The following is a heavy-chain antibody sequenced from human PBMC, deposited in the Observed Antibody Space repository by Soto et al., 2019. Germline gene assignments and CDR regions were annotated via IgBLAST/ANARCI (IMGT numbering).Heavy chain of an antibody. CDR3: AKDQVGWSSGWYLYYYYGMDV. J-gene: IGHJ6*02. Sequence: GGSLRLSCAASGFTFSSYAMSWVRQAPGKGLEWVSAISGSGGSTYYADSVKGRFTISRDNSKNTLYLQMNSLRAEDTAVYYCAKDQVGWSSGWYLYYYYGMDVWGQGTTVTVSS. D-gene: IGHD6-19*01. CDR1: GFTFSSYA. CDR2: ISGSGGST. V-gene: IGHV3-23*01.